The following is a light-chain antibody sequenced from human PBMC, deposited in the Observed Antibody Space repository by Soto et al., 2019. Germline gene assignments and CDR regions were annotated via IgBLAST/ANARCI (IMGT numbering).Light chain of an antibody. CDR1: SSDVGGYNY. Sequence: QSALTQPPSASGSPGQSVTISCTGTSSDVGGYNYVSWYQQHPGKAPKLMIYEVSKRPSGVPDRFSGSKSGNTASLTVSGLQAEDEADYYCTSYAGSDNPYVSGTGTKGPS. CDR2: EVS. V-gene: IGLV2-8*01. J-gene: IGLJ1*01. CDR3: TSYAGSDNPYV.